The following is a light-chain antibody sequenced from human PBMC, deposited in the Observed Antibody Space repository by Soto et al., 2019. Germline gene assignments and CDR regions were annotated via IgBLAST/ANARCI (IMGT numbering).Light chain of an antibody. CDR3: SSFTTRKTWV. CDR2: EVS. CDR1: SSGVGGYTF. J-gene: IGLJ3*02. V-gene: IGLV2-8*01. Sequence: QSVLTQPPSASESPGQSVTISCTGASSGVGGYTFVSWYQQFPGRAPKLLLYEVSKRPSGVPDRFSGSNSGNTAYLTVSGLQPDDEADYYCSSFTTRKTWVFGGGTKLTVL.